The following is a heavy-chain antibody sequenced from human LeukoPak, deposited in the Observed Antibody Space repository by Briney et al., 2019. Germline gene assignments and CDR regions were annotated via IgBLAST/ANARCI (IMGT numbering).Heavy chain of an antibody. D-gene: IGHD3-22*01. CDR1: ELTFSSYG. CDR2: ISYDGSNK. CDR3: AKDLDSRGHLDH. V-gene: IGHV3-30*18. Sequence: GGSLRLSCAASELTFSSYGMHWVRQAPGKGLEWVAVISYDGSNKYYADSVRGRFTISRDNSKNTLYLQMNSLRADDTAVYYCAKDLDSRGHLDHWGQGTLVTVSS. J-gene: IGHJ4*02.